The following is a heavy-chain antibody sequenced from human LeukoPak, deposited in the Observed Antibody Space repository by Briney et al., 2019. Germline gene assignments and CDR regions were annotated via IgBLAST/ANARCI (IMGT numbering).Heavy chain of an antibody. D-gene: IGHD5-24*01. CDR3: ARIGDGYNPDY. Sequence: QTLSLTCTFSGFSLRTSGMRVSWIRQPSGKALEWLARIDWDDDKFYRTSLKTRLTISKDTSKSQVVLTMTNMDSVDTATYYCARIGDGYNPDYWGQGTLVTVSS. V-gene: IGHV2-70*04. CDR1: GFSLRTSGMR. CDR2: IDWDDDK. J-gene: IGHJ4*02.